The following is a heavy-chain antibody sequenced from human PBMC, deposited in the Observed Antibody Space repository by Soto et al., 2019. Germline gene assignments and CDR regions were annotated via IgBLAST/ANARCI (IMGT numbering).Heavy chain of an antibody. V-gene: IGHV4-39*01. CDR3: ARPKTIGAAAGKGWFDP. Sequence: TSETLSLTWTVSGGSISSTGYYWGLIRQPPGKGLEWIGSIYYSGSTSYNPSLQSRVTMSVDTSKNQLSLKVSSVTAADTAVYYCARPKTIGAAAGKGWFDPWGQGTLVTVSS. CDR2: IYYSGST. J-gene: IGHJ5*02. D-gene: IGHD6-13*01. CDR1: GGSISSTGYY.